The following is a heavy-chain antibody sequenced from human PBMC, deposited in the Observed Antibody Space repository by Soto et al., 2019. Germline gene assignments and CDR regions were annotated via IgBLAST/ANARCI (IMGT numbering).Heavy chain of an antibody. CDR3: ARLRQNYSESSSYYTYYFDF. V-gene: IGHV3-48*02. J-gene: IGHJ4*01. Sequence: EAQLVESGGGLVQPGGSLRISCAASGFTFSSFSMNWVRQAPGKGLEWISYISSSSSTIYYADSVKCRFTISKDNAKNSRYLQMNRLRDVGTAVYYCARLRQNYSESSSYYTYYFDFWGHGILVTISS. CDR1: GFTFSSFS. D-gene: IGHD3-3*01. CDR2: ISSSSSTI.